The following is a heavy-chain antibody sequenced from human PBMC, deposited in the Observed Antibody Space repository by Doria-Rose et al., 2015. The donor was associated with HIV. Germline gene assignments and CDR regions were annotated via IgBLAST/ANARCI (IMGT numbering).Heavy chain of an antibody. D-gene: IGHD2-21*01. CDR1: SFTFSDTW. CDR2: IKTKDDGGTT. V-gene: IGHV3-15*07. J-gene: IGHJ6*02. Sequence: GGSLRLSCAASSFTFSDTWMNWVRQAPGKGLEWVGRIKTKDDGGTTDYATPVKGRFIISRGDSESTLYLQMNSLTTEDTAVYYCATESYSYYYAMDVWGQGTTVTVSS. CDR3: ATESYSYYYAMDV.